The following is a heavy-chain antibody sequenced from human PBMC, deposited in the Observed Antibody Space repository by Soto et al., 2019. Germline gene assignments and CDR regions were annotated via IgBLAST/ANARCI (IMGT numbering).Heavy chain of an antibody. CDR2: ISGRAGTT. V-gene: IGHV3-23*01. Sequence: GGSLRLSFAASGFTFSSYAMSWVRQAPGKGLEWVSAISGRAGTTYSADSVKGRFTISRDNSKNSLYLQMNSLRAEDTAIYYCAKDWGAGLYDFWGEDAFDAWGQGTMVTVSS. CDR3: AKDWGAGLYDFWGEDAFDA. D-gene: IGHD3-3*01. J-gene: IGHJ3*01. CDR1: GFTFSSYA.